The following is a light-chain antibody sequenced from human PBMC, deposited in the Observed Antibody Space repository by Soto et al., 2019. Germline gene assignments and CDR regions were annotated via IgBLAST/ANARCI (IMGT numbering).Light chain of an antibody. CDR2: GAS. V-gene: IGKV3-20*01. Sequence: EIVLTQSPGTLSLSPGERATLSCRASQSVGSRYLAWYQQKPGQAPRLLIYGASSRATGIPDRCSGSGSGTGFTPTVTRLETDDVAVYYCQHYGRSPWTVGQGTKVEIK. CDR1: QSVGSRY. J-gene: IGKJ1*01. CDR3: QHYGRSPWT.